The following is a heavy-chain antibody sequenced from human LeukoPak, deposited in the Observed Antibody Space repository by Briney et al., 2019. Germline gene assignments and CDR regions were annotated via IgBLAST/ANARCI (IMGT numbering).Heavy chain of an antibody. V-gene: IGHV4-30-2*01. J-gene: IGHJ6*02. CDR1: GGSISSGGYS. CDR2: IYYSGNT. CDR3: ARHKGPRYYYYGMDV. Sequence: PSETLSLTCAVSGGSISSGGYSWSWIRQPPGKGLEWIGYIYYSGNTYYNPSLKSRVTISVDTSKNQFSLKLSSVTAADTAVYYCARHKGPRYYYYGMDVWGQGTTVTVS.